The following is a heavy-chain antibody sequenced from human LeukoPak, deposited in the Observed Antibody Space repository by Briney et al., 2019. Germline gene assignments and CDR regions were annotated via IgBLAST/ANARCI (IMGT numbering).Heavy chain of an antibody. V-gene: IGHV7-4-1*02. Sequence: GASVKVSCKASGYTFTSYAMNWVRQAPGQGLEWMGWINTNTGNPTYAQGFTGRFVFSLDTSVSTAYLQISSLKAEDTAVYYCVPLPPPIVVVPAATRVVRSDYWGQGTLVTVSS. CDR1: GYTFTSYA. D-gene: IGHD2-2*01. CDR3: VPLPPPIVVVPAATRVVRSDY. CDR2: INTNTGNP. J-gene: IGHJ4*02.